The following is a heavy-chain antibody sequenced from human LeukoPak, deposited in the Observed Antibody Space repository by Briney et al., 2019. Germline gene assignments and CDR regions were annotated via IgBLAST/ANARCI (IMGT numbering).Heavy chain of an antibody. D-gene: IGHD4-11*01. J-gene: IGHJ4*02. V-gene: IGHV4-61*02. CDR1: GGSISSGSYY. Sequence: PSQTLSLTCTVSGGSISSGSYYWSWIRQPAGKGLEWIGRIYTSGSTNYNPSLKCRVTISVDTPKNQFSLKLSSVTAADTAVYYCARDQGRTTVTDYFDYWGQGTLVTVSS. CDR2: IYTSGST. CDR3: ARDQGRTTVTDYFDY.